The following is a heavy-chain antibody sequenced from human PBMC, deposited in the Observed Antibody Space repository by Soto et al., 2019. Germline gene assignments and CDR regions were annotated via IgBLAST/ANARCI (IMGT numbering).Heavy chain of an antibody. CDR2: VYYGGT. CDR3: VSYRGAFYFDH. D-gene: IGHD4-4*01. Sequence: SQTLSLTCTVSGGSMSSNYWSWIRQSPAKGLEWIGFVYYGGTNYNPSFESRVTMSVDTPKKQFSLELSDVTAADTAVYYCVSYRGAFYFDHWGQGTLVTVSS. V-gene: IGHV4-59*01. CDR1: GGSMSSNY. J-gene: IGHJ4*02.